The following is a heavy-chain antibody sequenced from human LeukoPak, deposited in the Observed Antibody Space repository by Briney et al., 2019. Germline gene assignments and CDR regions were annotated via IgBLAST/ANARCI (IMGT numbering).Heavy chain of an antibody. CDR2: ISGDGRDI. D-gene: IGHD2-2*01. CDR3: SRDRHCIGSTCYGL. J-gene: IGHJ4*02. V-gene: IGHV3-23*01. CDR1: AFTFSSYG. Sequence: PGGSLRLSCAASAFTFSSYGMSWVRQAPGKGLEWVSAISGDGRDIFYADAVKGRFTISRDNSKNTLYLQMNSLRAEDTAVYYCSRDRHCIGSTCYGLWGQGTRVTVSS.